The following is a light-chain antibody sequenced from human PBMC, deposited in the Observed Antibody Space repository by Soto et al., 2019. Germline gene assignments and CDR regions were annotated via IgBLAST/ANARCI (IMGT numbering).Light chain of an antibody. CDR3: QQLMGYPIT. J-gene: IGKJ5*01. CDR2: GAS. CDR1: QGISSY. V-gene: IGKV1-9*01. Sequence: DIQMTQSPSTLPASVGDRVTITCRASQGISSYLAWYQQKPRKAPEVLIFGASTLQSGVPSRFSGSGSGTEFTLTISSLQPEDFATYYCQQLMGYPITFGQGTRLEIK.